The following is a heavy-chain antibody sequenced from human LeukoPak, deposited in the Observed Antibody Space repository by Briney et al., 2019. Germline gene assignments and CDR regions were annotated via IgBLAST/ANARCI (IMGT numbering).Heavy chain of an antibody. V-gene: IGHV7-4-1*02. J-gene: IGHJ3*01. CDR3: ARDMLLRSPT. CDR1: GYTFTTYA. CDR2: INTNTGNP. Sequence: ASVKVSCKASGYTFTTYAMNWVRQAPGQGFEWMGWINTNTGNPTYAQGFTGRFVFSLDTAVSTAYLQISDLKAEDTAVYYCARDMLLRSPTWGQGTTVTVSS. D-gene: IGHD2-21*01.